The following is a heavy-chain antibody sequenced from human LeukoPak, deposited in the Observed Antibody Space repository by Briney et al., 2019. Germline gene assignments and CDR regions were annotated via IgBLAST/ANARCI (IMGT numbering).Heavy chain of an antibody. CDR3: ARDLRSSGY. J-gene: IGHJ4*02. Sequence: PGGSLRLSCAASGFTVSSNYMNWVRQAPGKGLEWVSVIYTGVNTYYADSVKGRFTISRDNSKNTLYLQMNSLRAEDTAVYYCARDLRSSGYWGQGTLVTVSS. V-gene: IGHV3-66*01. D-gene: IGHD3-10*01. CDR2: IYTGVNT. CDR1: GFTVSSNY.